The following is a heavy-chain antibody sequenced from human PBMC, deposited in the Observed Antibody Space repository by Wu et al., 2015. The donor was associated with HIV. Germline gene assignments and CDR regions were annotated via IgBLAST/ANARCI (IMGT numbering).Heavy chain of an antibody. CDR1: GGTFSSYT. CDR3: ARELLWGEDF. D-gene: IGHD2-21*01. Sequence: SGAEVKKPGSSVRVSCKASGGTFSSYTFNWVRQAPGQGLEWMGRIIPISGTTDYAQKFQGRITITADESTRTTYMELSSLRYEDTAVYFCARELLWGEDFWGQGTRVTVSS. J-gene: IGHJ4*02. V-gene: IGHV1-69*15. CDR2: IIPISGTT.